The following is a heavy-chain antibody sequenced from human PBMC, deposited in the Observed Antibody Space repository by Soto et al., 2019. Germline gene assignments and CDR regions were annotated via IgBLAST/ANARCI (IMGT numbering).Heavy chain of an antibody. CDR2: IYYSGST. D-gene: IGHD2-15*01. Sequence: PSETLSLTCTVSGGSISSSSYYWGWIRQPPGKGLEWIGSIYYSGSTYYNPSLKSRVTISVDTSKNQFSLKLSSVTAADTAVYYCARLDKEEVAATRTALFPRRPKYYFDSWGQGTMVTVSS. V-gene: IGHV4-39*01. CDR1: GGSISSSSYY. CDR3: ARLDKEEVAATRTALFPRRPKYYFDS. J-gene: IGHJ4*02.